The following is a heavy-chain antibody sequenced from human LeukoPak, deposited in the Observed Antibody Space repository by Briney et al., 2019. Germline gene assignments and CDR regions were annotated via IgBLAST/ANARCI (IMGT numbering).Heavy chain of an antibody. V-gene: IGHV3-23*01. Sequence: GGSLTLTCRASGYTFSDSAMTWVRQAPGKGLEWVSVISTSGANTYHADSVKGRFTISRDNSKNTLFLQMSSLRAEDTAVYYCAKDRMMAQWGQGTLVTVSS. J-gene: IGHJ4*02. D-gene: IGHD3-16*01. CDR1: GYTFSDSA. CDR2: ISTSGANT. CDR3: AKDRMMAQ.